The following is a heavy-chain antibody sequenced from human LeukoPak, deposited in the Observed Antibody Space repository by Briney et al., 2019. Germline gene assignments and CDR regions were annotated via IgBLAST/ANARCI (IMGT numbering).Heavy chain of an antibody. CDR1: GFTVRSNY. CDR2: IYSGGTT. J-gene: IGHJ3*02. Sequence: PGGSLRLSCAASGFTVRSNYMNWVRQAPGKGLEWVSVIYSGGTTYYVGSVKGRFTISTDNSKNTLYLQMNSLRAEDTAVYYCARAAHQLPWGAFDIWGQGTMVTVSS. V-gene: IGHV3-53*01. D-gene: IGHD2-2*01. CDR3: ARAAHQLPWGAFDI.